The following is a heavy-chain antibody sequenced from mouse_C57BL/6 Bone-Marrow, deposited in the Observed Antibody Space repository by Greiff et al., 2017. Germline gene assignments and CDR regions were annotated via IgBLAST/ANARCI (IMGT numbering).Heavy chain of an antibody. V-gene: IGHV5-17*01. D-gene: IGHD2-5*01. Sequence: EVMLVESGGGLVKPGGSLKLSCAASGFTFSDYGMHWVRQAPEKGLEWVAYISSGSSTIYYAVTVKGRFTFSRDNAKNTLFLQMTSLRSEDTAMDYCTMGNYNNEGAWFDYWGQGTLVTVSA. CDR1: GFTFSDYG. CDR2: ISSGSSTI. J-gene: IGHJ3*01. CDR3: TMGNYNNEGAWFDY.